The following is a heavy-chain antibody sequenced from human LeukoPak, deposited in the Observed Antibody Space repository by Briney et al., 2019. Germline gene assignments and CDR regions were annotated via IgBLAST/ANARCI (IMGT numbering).Heavy chain of an antibody. CDR2: INPNSGGT. CDR1: GYTFTGYY. V-gene: IGHV1-2*02. J-gene: IGHJ4*02. D-gene: IGHD4-17*01. Sequence: GASVTVSCKASGYTFTGYYMHWVRQAPGQGLEWMGWINPNSGGTNYAQKFQGRVTMTRDTSISTDYLELRRLRSDETAVYYCARETNDYGPPGVDYWGKGTLVTVSS. CDR3: ARETNDYGPPGVDY.